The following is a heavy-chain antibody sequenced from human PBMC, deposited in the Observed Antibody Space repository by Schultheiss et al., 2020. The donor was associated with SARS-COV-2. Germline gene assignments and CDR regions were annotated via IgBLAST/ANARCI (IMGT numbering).Heavy chain of an antibody. D-gene: IGHD2-2*02. CDR1: GYTFTSYG. V-gene: IGHV1-18*01. Sequence: ASVKVSCKASGYTFTSYGISWVRQAPGQGLEWMGWISAYNGITNYAQKLQGRVTMTTDTSTSTAYMELRSLRSDDTAVYYCARDRDIVVVPAAILEAGYFDYWGQGTLVTVSS. CDR3: ARDRDIVVVPAAILEAGYFDY. J-gene: IGHJ4*02. CDR2: ISAYNGIT.